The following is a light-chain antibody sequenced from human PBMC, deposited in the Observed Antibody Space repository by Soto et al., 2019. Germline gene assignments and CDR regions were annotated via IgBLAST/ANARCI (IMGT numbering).Light chain of an antibody. J-gene: IGKJ4*01. CDR2: DAS. V-gene: IGKV1-13*02. CDR1: QDISSA. Sequence: AIQLTQSPSSLSASVGDRVTITCRASQDISSALAWYQQKPGKAPALLIYDASTLESGVPSRFSGSGSGTDFTLTINSLQPEDSSTYYCQQFNRFPLSFGGGTKVEIK. CDR3: QQFNRFPLS.